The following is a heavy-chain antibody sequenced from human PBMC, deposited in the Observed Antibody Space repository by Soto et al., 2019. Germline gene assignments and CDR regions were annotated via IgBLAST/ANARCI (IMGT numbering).Heavy chain of an antibody. CDR2: IYYSGST. CDR1: GGSISSYY. V-gene: IGHV4-59*08. CDR3: ARGVRTLDI. J-gene: IGHJ3*02. D-gene: IGHD3-10*01. Sequence: SETLSLTCTVSGGSISSYYWSWIRQPPGKGLEWIGYIYYSGSTNYNPSLKSRVTISVDTSKNQFSLKLSSVTAADTAVYYCARGVRTLDIWGQGTMVTVSS.